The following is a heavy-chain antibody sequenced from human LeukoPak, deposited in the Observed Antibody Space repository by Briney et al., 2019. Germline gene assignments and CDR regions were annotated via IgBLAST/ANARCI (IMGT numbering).Heavy chain of an antibody. D-gene: IGHD3-3*01. CDR2: MNRDGSEK. V-gene: IGHV3-7*04. Sequence: GGSLRLSCAASGFTFAPYWMTWVRQAPGKGLEYVATMNRDGSEKYYVDSVKGRFTISRDNSKNSLYLQMDSLRAEDTAVYYCARGIEEWLYLYYWGQGALVTVAS. CDR3: ARGIEEWLYLYY. CDR1: GFTFAPYW. J-gene: IGHJ4*02.